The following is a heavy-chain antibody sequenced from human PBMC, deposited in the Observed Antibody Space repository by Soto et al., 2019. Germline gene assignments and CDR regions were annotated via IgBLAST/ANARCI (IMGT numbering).Heavy chain of an antibody. V-gene: IGHV1-69*01. J-gene: IGHJ4*02. Sequence: QEQLVQSGAEVKKPGSSVKVSCKASGGLFSSYPISWVRQVPGQGLEWMGGIIPVFQTTYYTQRFQGRVTITADESRNTAYTELRSMRSEETAMYYCARGGSGYTWWNEFGGQGTLVTVPS. D-gene: IGHD3-22*01. CDR1: GGLFSSYP. CDR3: ARGGSGYTWWNEF. CDR2: IIPVFQTT.